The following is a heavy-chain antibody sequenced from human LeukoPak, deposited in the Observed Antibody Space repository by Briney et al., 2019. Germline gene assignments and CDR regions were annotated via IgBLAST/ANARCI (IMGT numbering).Heavy chain of an antibody. CDR3: TNWNNEADAFDI. V-gene: IGHV1-2*02. D-gene: IGHD1/OR15-1a*01. J-gene: IGHJ3*02. Sequence: ASVTVSFKASGYTFTVYYMHWVRQAPGQGLEWMGWINPNSGGTNYAQKFQGRVTMTRDTSISTAYMELSRLRSDDTAVYYCTNWNNEADAFDIWGQGTMVTVSA. CDR2: INPNSGGT. CDR1: GYTFTVYY.